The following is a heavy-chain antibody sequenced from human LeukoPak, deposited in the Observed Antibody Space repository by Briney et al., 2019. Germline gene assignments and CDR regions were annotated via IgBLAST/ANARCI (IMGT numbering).Heavy chain of an antibody. CDR2: INPVSGGT. CDR3: VIANFLYCGSTSCLFDF. D-gene: IGHD2-2*01. CDR1: EYTFTDYY. J-gene: IGHJ4*02. V-gene: IGHV1-2*02. Sequence: VVSVKVSCKASEYTFTDYYLHWVRQSPGQGPEWMGWINPVSGGTHYVGKFQDRVTLTRDTSINTAYMELSGLRSDDTAVYYCVIANFLYCGSTSCLFDFWGQGTLVTVSS.